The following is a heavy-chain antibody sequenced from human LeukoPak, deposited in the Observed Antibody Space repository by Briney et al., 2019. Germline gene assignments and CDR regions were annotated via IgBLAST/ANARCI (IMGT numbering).Heavy chain of an antibody. V-gene: IGHV3-48*03. CDR1: GFTFCSYE. CDR2: ISSSGSTI. Sequence: QPGGSLRLSCVASGFTFCSYEMNWVRQAPGKGLEWVSYISSSGSTIYYADSVKGRFTISRDNAKNSLYLQMNSLRAEDTALYYCARDPPPETSVSHGCVWGQGTLVTVSS. CDR3: ARDPPPETSVSHGCV. D-gene: IGHD5/OR15-5a*01. J-gene: IGHJ4*02.